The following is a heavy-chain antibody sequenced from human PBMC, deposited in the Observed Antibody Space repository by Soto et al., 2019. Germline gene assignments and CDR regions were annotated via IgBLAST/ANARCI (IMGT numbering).Heavy chain of an antibody. D-gene: IGHD3-3*01. V-gene: IGHV4-31*03. CDR1: GGSVSSGSYY. CDR3: ARDPRGAYYHDH. J-gene: IGHJ4*02. Sequence: PSETLSLTCTVSGGSVSSGSYYWGWIRQHPGRGLEWIGYIYYTGNTYYNPSLKSRLAISVDTSKNQFSLKLTSVTAADTAVYYCARDPRGAYYHDHWGQGTLVTVSS. CDR2: IYYTGNT.